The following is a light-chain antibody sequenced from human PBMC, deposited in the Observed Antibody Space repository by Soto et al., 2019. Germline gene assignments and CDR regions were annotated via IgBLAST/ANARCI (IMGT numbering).Light chain of an antibody. Sequence: VWTQSPGTLSLSPGERATLSCRTSQSVSNNYLAWYQQKPGQAPRLLIYGASSRATGIPDRFSGSGSGTDFTLSISRLEPEDFAVYYCQQYSSLWTFGQGTRWIS. CDR3: QQYSSLWT. CDR2: GAS. J-gene: IGKJ1*01. V-gene: IGKV3-20*01. CDR1: QSVSNNY.